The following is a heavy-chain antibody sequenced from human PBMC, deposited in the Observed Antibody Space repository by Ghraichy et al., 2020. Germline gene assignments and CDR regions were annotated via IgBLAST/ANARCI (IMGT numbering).Heavy chain of an antibody. V-gene: IGHV3-30*04. D-gene: IGHD6-13*01. CDR3: ARGAAAGTGFIFQH. J-gene: IGHJ1*01. Sequence: GGSLRLSCAASGFTFSSYAMHWFRQAPGKGLEWVAVISYDGSNKYYADSVKGRFTISRDNSKNTLYLQMNSLRAEDTAVYYCARGAAAGTGFIFQHWGQGTLVTVSS. CDR1: GFTFSSYA. CDR2: ISYDGSNK.